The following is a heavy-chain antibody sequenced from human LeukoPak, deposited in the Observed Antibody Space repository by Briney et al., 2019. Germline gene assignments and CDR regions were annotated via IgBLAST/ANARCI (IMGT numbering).Heavy chain of an antibody. V-gene: IGHV1-69*05. D-gene: IGHD3-22*01. J-gene: IGHJ4*02. CDR2: IIPIFGTA. CDR1: GGTFSSYA. CDR3: ARGYSSGLDY. Sequence: ASVKVSCKASGGTFSSYAISWVRQAPGQGLEWMGGIIPIFGTANYAQKFQGRVTMTRDTSTSTVYMELSSLRSEDTAVYYCARGYSSGLDYWGQGTLVTVSS.